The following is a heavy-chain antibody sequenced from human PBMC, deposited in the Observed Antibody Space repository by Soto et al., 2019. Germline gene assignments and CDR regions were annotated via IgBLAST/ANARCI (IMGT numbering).Heavy chain of an antibody. V-gene: IGHV1-8*01. CDR3: ARGCSGGSCYYWYCYGMDV. CDR2: MNPNSGNT. J-gene: IGHJ6*02. Sequence: ASVKVSCKASGYTFTSYDINWVRQATGQGLEWMGWMNPNSGNTNYAQKLQGRVTMTTDTSTSTAYMELRSLRSDDTAVYYCARGCSGGSCYYWYCYGMDVWGQGTTVTVSS. D-gene: IGHD2-15*01. CDR1: GYTFTSYD.